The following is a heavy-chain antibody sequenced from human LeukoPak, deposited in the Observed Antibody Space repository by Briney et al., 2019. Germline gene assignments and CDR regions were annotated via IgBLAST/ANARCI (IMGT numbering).Heavy chain of an antibody. D-gene: IGHD5-24*01. J-gene: IGHJ4*02. CDR1: GYSLNSYW. CDR3: ARRDGYDSTTLDY. Sequence: GESLKISWKGHGYSLNSYWNGWVRQIPGKGLEWMGIIYPGDSDTRYSPSFQGQVTISADKSISTAYLQWSSLKASDTAMYYCARRDGYDSTTLDYWGQGTLVTVSS. V-gene: IGHV5-51*01. CDR2: IYPGDSDT.